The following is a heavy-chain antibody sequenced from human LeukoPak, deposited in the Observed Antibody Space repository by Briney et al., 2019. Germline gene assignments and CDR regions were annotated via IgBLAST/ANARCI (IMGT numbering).Heavy chain of an antibody. CDR2: ISGSGGST. J-gene: IGHJ4*02. CDR1: GFTFSNYA. Sequence: GGSLRLSCAASGFTFSNYAMNWVRQAPGKGLAWVSVISGSGGSTYHADSVKGRFTISRDNSKNTVYLQMGSLRGEDMAVYYCTRDGGSFCDFDYWGQGALVTVSS. V-gene: IGHV3-23*01. CDR3: TRDGGSFCDFDY. D-gene: IGHD1-26*01.